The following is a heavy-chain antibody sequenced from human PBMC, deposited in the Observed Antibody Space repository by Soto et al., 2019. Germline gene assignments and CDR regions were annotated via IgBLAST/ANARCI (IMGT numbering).Heavy chain of an antibody. CDR3: AKALIAAAGTGSYFDY. D-gene: IGHD6-13*01. J-gene: IGHJ4*02. CDR2: ISGSGGST. Sequence: GGSMEISCASCGLTLNISAIGWVRKDTGKGLEWVSAISGSGGSTYYADSVKGRFTISRDNSKNTLYLQMNSLRAEDTAVYYCAKALIAAAGTGSYFDYWGQGTLVSVSS. V-gene: IGHV3-23*01. CDR1: GLTLNISA.